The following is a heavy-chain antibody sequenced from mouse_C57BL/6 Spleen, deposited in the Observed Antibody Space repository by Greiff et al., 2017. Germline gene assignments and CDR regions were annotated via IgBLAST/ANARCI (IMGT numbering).Heavy chain of an antibody. Sequence: VQLQESGPGLVQPSQSLSITCTASGFSFTSYGVHWVRQSPGKGLEWLGVIWRGGSTDYNAAFMSRLSITKDNSKSQVFFKMNSLQADYTAIYYCAKEITTVVAHWYFDVWGTGTTVTVSS. CDR3: AKEITTVVAHWYFDV. CDR2: IWRGGST. CDR1: GFSFTSYG. V-gene: IGHV2-5*01. D-gene: IGHD1-1*01. J-gene: IGHJ1*03.